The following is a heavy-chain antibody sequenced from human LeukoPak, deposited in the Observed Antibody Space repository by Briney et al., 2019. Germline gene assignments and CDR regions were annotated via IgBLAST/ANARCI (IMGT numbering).Heavy chain of an antibody. V-gene: IGHV1-69*04. CDR1: GGTFSSYG. D-gene: IGHD3-22*01. CDR3: ARGRYYYDSSGYYYATADTFDI. Sequence: SVKVSCKASGGTFSSYGFSWVRQAPGQGLEWMGRIIPILDITNYAQRFQGRVTITADKSTTTAYMELNSLRSEDTAVYYCARGRYYYDSSGYYYATADTFDIWGQGTMVTVSS. CDR2: IIPILDIT. J-gene: IGHJ3*02.